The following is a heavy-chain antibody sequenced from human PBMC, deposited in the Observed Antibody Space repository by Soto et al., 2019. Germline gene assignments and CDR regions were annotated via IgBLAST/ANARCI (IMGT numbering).Heavy chain of an antibody. CDR3: AREGEQWLVLSGDAFDI. D-gene: IGHD6-19*01. J-gene: IGHJ3*02. Sequence: EVQLVESGGGLVQPGGSLRLSCAASGFTFSSYSMNWVRQAPGKGLEWVSYISSSSSTIYYADSVKGRFTISRDNAKNSLYLQMNRLRDEDTAVYYCAREGEQWLVLSGDAFDIWGQGTMVTVSS. CDR2: ISSSSSTI. V-gene: IGHV3-48*02. CDR1: GFTFSSYS.